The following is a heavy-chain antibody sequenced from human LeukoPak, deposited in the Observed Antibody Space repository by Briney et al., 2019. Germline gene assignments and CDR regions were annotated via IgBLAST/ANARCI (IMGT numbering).Heavy chain of an antibody. CDR2: ISHDETTQ. D-gene: IGHD3-10*01. J-gene: IGHJ4*02. V-gene: IGHV3-30*03. CDR3: VRGSKIRGVIPEGEFDY. Sequence: GGSLRLSCAASGFIFSGYGMHWVRQAPGKGLEWVALISHDETTQHYADSVKGRFTLSRDDSENTLYLQMNSLRAEDTAVYYCVRGSKIRGVIPEGEFDYWGQGTLVTVSS. CDR1: GFIFSGYG.